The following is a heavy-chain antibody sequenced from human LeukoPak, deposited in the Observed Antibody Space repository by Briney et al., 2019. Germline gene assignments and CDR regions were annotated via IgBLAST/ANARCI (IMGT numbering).Heavy chain of an antibody. Sequence: GGSLRLSCAASGFTFSSYAMHWVRQAPDKGLEWVAVISYDGSNKYYADSVKDRFTISRDNSKNTLYLQMNSLRAEDTAVYYCARDQAIQLFDYWGQGTLVTVSS. CDR1: GFTFSSYA. V-gene: IGHV3-30-3*01. J-gene: IGHJ4*02. CDR2: ISYDGSNK. CDR3: ARDQAIQLFDY. D-gene: IGHD5-18*01.